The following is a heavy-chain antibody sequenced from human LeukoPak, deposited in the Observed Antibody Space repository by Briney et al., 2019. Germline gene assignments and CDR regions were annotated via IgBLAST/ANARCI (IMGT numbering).Heavy chain of an antibody. V-gene: IGHV6-1*01. CDR2: TYYRSKWYN. CDR3: ARVGYSGYDLWQGFDY. CDR1: GDSVSSNSAA. J-gene: IGHJ4*02. Sequence: SQTLSLTCAISGDSVSSNSAAWNRIRQSPSRGLEWLGRTYYRSKWYNDYAVSVKSRITINPDTSKNQFSLQLNSVTPEDTAVYYCARVGYSGYDLWQGFDYWGQGTLVTVSS. D-gene: IGHD5-12*01.